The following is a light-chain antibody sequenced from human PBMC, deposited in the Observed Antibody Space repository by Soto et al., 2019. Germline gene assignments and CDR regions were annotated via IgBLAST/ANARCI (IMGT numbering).Light chain of an antibody. CDR3: QQYNNWTPIT. Sequence: EIVMTQSPGTLSVSPGERATLSCRASQSVRSKLAWYQQKPGQAPRLLIYDASTRATGIPARFSGSESGTEFTLNISRLQSEDFADYYCQQYNNWTPITFGQGTRLEIK. CDR2: DAS. CDR1: QSVRSK. J-gene: IGKJ5*01. V-gene: IGKV3-15*01.